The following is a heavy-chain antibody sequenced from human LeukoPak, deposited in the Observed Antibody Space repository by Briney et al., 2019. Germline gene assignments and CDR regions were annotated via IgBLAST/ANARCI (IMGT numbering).Heavy chain of an antibody. Sequence: EWVSGIYGSGGGQTFYADSVRGRFIISRDDSRKLVFLHMDRLRVEDTGLYYCAKDVKSDGVWDIDHWGQGTVVTVSS. D-gene: IGHD4-17*01. J-gene: IGHJ4*02. V-gene: IGHV3-23*01. CDR3: AKDVKSDGVWDIDH. CDR2: IYGSGGGQT.